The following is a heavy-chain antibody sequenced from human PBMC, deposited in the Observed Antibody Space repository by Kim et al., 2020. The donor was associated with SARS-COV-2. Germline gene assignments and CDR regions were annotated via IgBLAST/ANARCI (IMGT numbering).Heavy chain of an antibody. CDR3: VRLGGVGARIAP. J-gene: IGHJ5*02. Sequence: SETLSLTCTVSGGSIRSDNYYWGWMRQPPGKGLEWIGSIYYTGTTYYNPSLSSRLTLSVDTSKNQFSLKLASVTAADSAVYYCVRLGGVGARIAPWGQGTLVTVSS. CDR1: GGSIRSDNYY. CDR2: IYYTGTT. D-gene: IGHD1-26*01. V-gene: IGHV4-39*01.